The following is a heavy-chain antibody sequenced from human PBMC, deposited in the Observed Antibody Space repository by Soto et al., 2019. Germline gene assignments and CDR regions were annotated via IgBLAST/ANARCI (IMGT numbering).Heavy chain of an antibody. J-gene: IGHJ6*02. CDR1: GYRFTSYW. V-gene: IGHV5-51*01. D-gene: IGHD2-15*01. CDR2: IYPGDSDT. CDR3: ARRTLGYCSGGSCYSYGMDV. Sequence: GESLKISCNGSGYRFTSYWIGWVRQMPGKGLEWMGIIYPGDSDTRYSPSFQGQVTISADKPISTAYLQWSSLKASDTAMYYCARRTLGYCSGGSCYSYGMDVWGQGTTVTVSS.